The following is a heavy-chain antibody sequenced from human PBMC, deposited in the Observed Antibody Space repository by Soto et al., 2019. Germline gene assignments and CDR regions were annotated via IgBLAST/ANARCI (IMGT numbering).Heavy chain of an antibody. Sequence: ASVKVSCKASGYTFTSYGISWVRQAPGQGLEWMGWISAYNGNTNYAQKLQGRVTMTTDTSTSTAYMELRSLRSDGTAVYYCARDVGYYDFWSGYVENWFDPWGQGTLVTVSS. CDR3: ARDVGYYDFWSGYVENWFDP. D-gene: IGHD3-3*01. CDR1: GYTFTSYG. CDR2: ISAYNGNT. V-gene: IGHV1-18*01. J-gene: IGHJ5*02.